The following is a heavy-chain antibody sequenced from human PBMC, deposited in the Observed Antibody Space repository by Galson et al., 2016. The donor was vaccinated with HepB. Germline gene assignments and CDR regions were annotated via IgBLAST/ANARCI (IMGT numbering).Heavy chain of an antibody. CDR2: VKRSGGER. V-gene: IGHV3-7*03. CDR1: GFTFSRYW. Sequence: SLRLSCAASGFTFSRYWMSWVRQAPGKGLEWVSSVKRSGGERYYVDSVKGRFTISRDKAKNSLFLQMNSLRVEDTAVYYCARGANRGRPFDYWGQGTLVTVSS. D-gene: IGHD3-10*01. J-gene: IGHJ4*02. CDR3: ARGANRGRPFDY.